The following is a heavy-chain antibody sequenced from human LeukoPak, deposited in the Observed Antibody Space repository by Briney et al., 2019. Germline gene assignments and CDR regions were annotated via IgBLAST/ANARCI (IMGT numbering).Heavy chain of an antibody. J-gene: IGHJ5*02. CDR3: ARDNGMGRFDP. CDR1: GFTCSNYW. CDR2: ITTDGSIT. V-gene: IGHV3-74*01. D-gene: IGHD1-14*01. Sequence: GGSLRLSCAASGFTCSNYWMHWVRQAPGKGLVWVSRITTDGSITSCADSVKGRFTISRDNAKNTVYLQMNSLRAEDTAVYYCARDNGMGRFDPWGPGTLVTLSS.